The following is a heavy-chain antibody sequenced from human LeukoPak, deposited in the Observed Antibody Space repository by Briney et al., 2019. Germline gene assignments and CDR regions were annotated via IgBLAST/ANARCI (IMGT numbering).Heavy chain of an antibody. V-gene: IGHV4-34*01. CDR1: GGSFSGYY. Sequence: PSETLSLTCAVYGGSFSGYYWSWIRQPPGKGLEWIGEINHSGSTNYNPSLKSRVTISVDTSKNQFSLKLSSVTAADTAVYYCARRNYDFWSGYNNWFDPWGQGTLATVSS. CDR2: INHSGST. CDR3: ARRNYDFWSGYNNWFDP. D-gene: IGHD3-3*01. J-gene: IGHJ5*02.